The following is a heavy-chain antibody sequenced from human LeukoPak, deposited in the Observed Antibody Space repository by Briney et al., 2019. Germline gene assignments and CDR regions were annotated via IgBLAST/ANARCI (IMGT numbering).Heavy chain of an antibody. CDR1: GFSITKYW. J-gene: IGHJ4*02. CDR3: ATGIAEGEYDS. Sequence: GGTLRLSCAASGFSITKYWMTWVRQAPGKGLEWVANINQDGTEENYVASVKGRFTISRDIPKGSVYLQMHSLRVEDTALYYCATGIAEGEYDSWGQGTLVTVSS. CDR2: INQDGTEE. V-gene: IGHV3-7*01. D-gene: IGHD3-16*01.